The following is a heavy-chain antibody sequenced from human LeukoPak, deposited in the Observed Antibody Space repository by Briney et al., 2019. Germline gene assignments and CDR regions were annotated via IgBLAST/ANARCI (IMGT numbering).Heavy chain of an antibody. J-gene: IGHJ4*02. D-gene: IGHD6-19*01. V-gene: IGHV3-9*01. CDR1: GFTFSNYW. Sequence: GGSLRVSCEASGFTFSNYWMSWVRQAPGKGLEWVSGISWNSGSIGYADSVKGRFTISRDNAKNSLYLQMNSLRAEDTALYYCAKGPYSSGWYALDYWGQGTLVTVSS. CDR3: AKGPYSSGWYALDY. CDR2: ISWNSGSI.